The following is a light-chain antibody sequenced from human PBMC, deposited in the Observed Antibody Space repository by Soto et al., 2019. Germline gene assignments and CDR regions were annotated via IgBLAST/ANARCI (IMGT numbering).Light chain of an antibody. J-gene: IGLJ2*01. V-gene: IGLV2-14*01. Sequence: QSALTQPASVSGSPGQSITISCTGTISDIGGYNFISWYQHHPGKAPKLVIYDVNNRPSGISYRFSGSKSGNTASLTISGLQAEDEADYYCASSTRTTTLVFGGGPTVTVL. CDR2: DVN. CDR3: ASSTRTTTLV. CDR1: ISDIGGYNF.